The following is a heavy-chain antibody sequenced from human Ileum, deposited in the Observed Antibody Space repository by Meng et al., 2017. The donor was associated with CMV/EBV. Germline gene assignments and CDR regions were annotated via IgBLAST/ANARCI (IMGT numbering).Heavy chain of an antibody. Sequence: DPGLGRLSGTLSLPCVASGGAISSYYWSWIRQAPGKGLEWIGYVYSTGSTNYSPSLRSRVTISVDTSRNQFSLRLSSVTAADTAVYYCARTGRFGSYYFDYWGQGTLVTVSS. CDR2: VYSTGST. CDR3: ARTGRFGSYYFDY. J-gene: IGHJ4*02. D-gene: IGHD3-10*01. CDR1: GGAISSYY. V-gene: IGHV4-59*01.